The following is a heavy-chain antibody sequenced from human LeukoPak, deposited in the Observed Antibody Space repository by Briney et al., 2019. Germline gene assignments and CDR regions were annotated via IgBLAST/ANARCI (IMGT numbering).Heavy chain of an antibody. Sequence: GGSLRLSCAASGFTVRSKYMSWVRQAPRKGPEWVSVILTGDNTYYSDSVRGRFTISRDHSRNTLYLQMNNLRAEDTAVYYCATELRYVGGYFDYWRQGTLVTVSS. V-gene: IGHV3-53*01. CDR3: ATELRYVGGYFDY. CDR2: ILTGDNT. CDR1: GFTVRSKY. J-gene: IGHJ4*02. D-gene: IGHD3-9*01.